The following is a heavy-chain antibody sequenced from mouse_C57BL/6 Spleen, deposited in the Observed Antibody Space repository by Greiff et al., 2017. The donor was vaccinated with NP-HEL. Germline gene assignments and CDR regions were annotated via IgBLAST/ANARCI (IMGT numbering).Heavy chain of an antibody. D-gene: IGHD1-1*01. CDR1: GYTFTDYY. J-gene: IGHJ2*01. CDR2: INPNNGGT. V-gene: IGHV1-26*01. Sequence: VQLQQSGPELVKPGASVKISCKASGYTFTDYYMNWVKQSHGKSLEWIGDINPNNGGTSYNQKFKGKATLTVDKSSSTAYMELRSLTSEDSAVYYCARQLTVARYYFDYWGQGTTLTVSS. CDR3: ARQLTVARYYFDY.